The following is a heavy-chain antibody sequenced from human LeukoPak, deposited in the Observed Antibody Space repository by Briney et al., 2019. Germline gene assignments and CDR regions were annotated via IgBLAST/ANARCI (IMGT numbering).Heavy chain of an antibody. D-gene: IGHD6-6*01. Sequence: SETLSLTCTVSGGSINSYYWSWIRQPPGKGLEWVGSISYSGSANYNPSLKSRVTISVDTSKNHFSLKLNSVTAADTAVYYCARVGRAARPYNLGFDPWGQGTLVTVSS. CDR2: ISYSGSA. CDR1: GGSINSYY. V-gene: IGHV4-59*08. J-gene: IGHJ5*02. CDR3: ARVGRAARPYNLGFDP.